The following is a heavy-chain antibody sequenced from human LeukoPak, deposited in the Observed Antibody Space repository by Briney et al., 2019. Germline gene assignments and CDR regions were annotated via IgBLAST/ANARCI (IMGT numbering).Heavy chain of an antibody. J-gene: IGHJ4*02. CDR1: GGSFSGYY. D-gene: IGHD1-1*01. CDR2: VYYSGST. CDR3: ARHWDDNYYFDH. Sequence: PSETLSLTCAVYGGSFSGYYWSWIRQPPGKGLEWIGSVYYSGSTYYNPSLKSRVTISVDTSKKQFSLKLSSVTAADTAVYYCARHWDDNYYFDHWGQGTLVTVSS. V-gene: IGHV4-39*01.